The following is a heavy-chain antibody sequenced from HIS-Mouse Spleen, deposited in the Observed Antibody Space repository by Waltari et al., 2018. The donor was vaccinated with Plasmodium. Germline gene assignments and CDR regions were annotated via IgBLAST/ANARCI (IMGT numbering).Heavy chain of an antibody. CDR2: IKQDGSEK. D-gene: IGHD6-13*01. V-gene: IGHV3-7*01. Sequence: EVQLVESGGGLVQPGGSLRLYCAASGYNFGSYWMSWVRQAPGKGLEWVANIKQDGSEKYYVDSVKGRFTISRDNAKNSLYLQMNSLRAEDTAVYYCASSWYWYFDLWGRGTLVTVSS. CDR1: GYNFGSYW. J-gene: IGHJ2*01. CDR3: ASSWYWYFDL.